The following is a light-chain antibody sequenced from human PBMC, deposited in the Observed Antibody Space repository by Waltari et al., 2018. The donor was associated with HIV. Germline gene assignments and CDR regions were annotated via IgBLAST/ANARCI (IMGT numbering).Light chain of an antibody. CDR2: EGS. CDR3: CSYAGSSPVL. V-gene: IGLV2-23*01. J-gene: IGLJ2*01. CDR1: NSDVGSYNL. Sequence: QSALTQPASVSGSPGQSITISCTGTNSDVGSYNLVSWYQQHPGKAPKLMIYEGSKRPSGVSNRFSGSKSGSTASLTISGLQAEDEAGYYCCSYAGSSPVLFGGGTKLTVL.